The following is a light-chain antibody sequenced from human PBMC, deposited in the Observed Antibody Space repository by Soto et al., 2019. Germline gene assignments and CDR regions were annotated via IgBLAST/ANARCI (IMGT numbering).Light chain of an antibody. V-gene: IGLV6-57*01. Sequence: NFMLTQPHSVSESPGKTVTISCTRSSGSIGSSYVQWYQQRPGSSPTTVIFEDNQRPTGVTVRFAGSIDSSSNSASLVISGLRTEDEDDYYCQSYGTSKPLVFGGGTKVTVL. CDR1: SGSIGSSY. J-gene: IGLJ3*02. CDR3: QSYGTSKPLV. CDR2: EDN.